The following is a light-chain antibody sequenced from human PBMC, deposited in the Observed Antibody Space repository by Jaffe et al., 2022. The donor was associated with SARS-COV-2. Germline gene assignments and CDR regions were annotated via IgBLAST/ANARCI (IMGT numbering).Light chain of an antibody. J-gene: IGKJ4*01. Sequence: EIVLTQSPGTLSLSPGERATLSCRASQSVSSYLAWYQQKPGQAPRLLIYETSNRATGIPARFSGSGSGTDFTLTISSLEPEDSAVYFCQQRNTWPLTFGGGTRVEIK. CDR2: ETS. V-gene: IGKV3-11*01. CDR3: QQRNTWPLT. CDR1: QSVSSY.